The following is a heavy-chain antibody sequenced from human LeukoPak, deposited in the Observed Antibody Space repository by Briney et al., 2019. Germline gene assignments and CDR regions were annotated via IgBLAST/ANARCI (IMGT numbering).Heavy chain of an antibody. CDR3: AREGRVLRFSYGMDV. CDR2: INPNSGGT. J-gene: IGHJ6*02. CDR1: VYTFTGYY. D-gene: IGHD3-3*01. Sequence: ASVKVSCKASVYTFTGYYMHWVRQAPGQGLEWMGWINPNSGGTNYAQKFQGRVTMTRDTSISTAYMELSRLRSDDTAVYYCAREGRVLRFSYGMDVWGQGTTVTVSS. V-gene: IGHV1-2*02.